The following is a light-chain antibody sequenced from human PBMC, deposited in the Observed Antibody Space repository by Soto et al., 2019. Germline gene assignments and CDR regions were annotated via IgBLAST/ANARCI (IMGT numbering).Light chain of an antibody. CDR2: GAS. CDR1: QSVSNNY. J-gene: IGKJ1*01. V-gene: IGKV3-20*01. CDR3: QQHLTSPTWT. Sequence: EIVLTQSPGTLSLSPGEKATLSCRASQSVSNNYLAWYQQKPGQAPRLLIYGASSRATGIPDRFSGSGSGTDFTLTISRLEPEDFALYYCQQHLTSPTWTFGQGTKVEI.